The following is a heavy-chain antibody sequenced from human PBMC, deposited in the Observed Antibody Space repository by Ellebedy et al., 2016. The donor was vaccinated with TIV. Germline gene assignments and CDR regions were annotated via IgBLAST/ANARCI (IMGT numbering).Heavy chain of an antibody. V-gene: IGHV4-31*03. CDR1: GGSISRGAFY. Sequence: MPSETLSLTCTVSGGSISRGAFYWTWIRQKPGTGLEWMVNIYYSGSTYYKPSLKSRVTISLDTSKNQFSLRLSSVTAADTAVYYCARAMWSYYFDYWGQGTLVTVSS. J-gene: IGHJ4*02. D-gene: IGHD2-21*01. CDR2: IYYSGST. CDR3: ARAMWSYYFDY.